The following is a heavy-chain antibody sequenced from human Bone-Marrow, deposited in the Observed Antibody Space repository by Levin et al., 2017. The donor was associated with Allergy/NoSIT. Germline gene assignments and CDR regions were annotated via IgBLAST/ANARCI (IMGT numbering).Heavy chain of an antibody. CDR1: GYRFPDYW. Sequence: KDGESLKISCRGSGYRFPDYWIGWVRQMPGKGLEWMGIIYAGDSETTYSPSFQGQVTISVDTSISTVYLQWSRLKASDTAVYYCVRREVGADEENAFDIWGQGTMVSVSS. D-gene: IGHD1-26*01. CDR3: VRREVGADEENAFDI. CDR2: IYAGDSET. J-gene: IGHJ3*02. V-gene: IGHV5-51*01.